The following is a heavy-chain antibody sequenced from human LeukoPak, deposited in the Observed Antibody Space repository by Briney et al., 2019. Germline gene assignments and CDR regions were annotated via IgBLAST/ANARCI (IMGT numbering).Heavy chain of an antibody. CDR1: GGSFSGYY. CDR2: INHSGST. CDR3: ASWGATHHYFGS. J-gene: IGHJ4*02. V-gene: IGHV4-34*01. Sequence: SETLSLTCAVYGGSFSGYYWSWIRQPPGKGLEWIGEINHSGSTNYNPSLKSRVTISVDTSNNQFSLKLSSVTAADTAVYYCASWGATHHYFGSWGRGTLVTVSS. D-gene: IGHD1-26*01.